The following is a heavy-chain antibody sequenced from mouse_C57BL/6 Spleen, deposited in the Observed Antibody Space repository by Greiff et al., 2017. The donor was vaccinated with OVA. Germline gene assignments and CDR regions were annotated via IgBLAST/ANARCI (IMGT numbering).Heavy chain of an antibody. V-gene: IGHV1-54*01. CDR2: INPGSGGT. CDR3: AREDAMDY. Sequence: VHLVESGAELVRPGTSVKVSCKASGYAFTNYLIEWVKQRPGQGLEWIGVINPGSGGTNYNEKFKGKATLTADKSSSTAYMQLSSLTSEDSAVYFCAREDAMDYWGQGTSVTVSS. CDR1: GYAFTNYL. J-gene: IGHJ4*01.